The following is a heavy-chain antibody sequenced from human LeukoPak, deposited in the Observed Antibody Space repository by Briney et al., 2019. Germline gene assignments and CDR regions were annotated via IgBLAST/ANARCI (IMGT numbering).Heavy chain of an antibody. CDR1: GYSISSGYY. Sequence: SETLSLNCTVSGYSISSGYYWGWIRQPPGKGLEWIGSIYHSGSTYYNPSLKSRVTISVDTSKNQFSLKLSSVTVADTAVYYCARHGRRAAFDIWGQGTMVTVSS. V-gene: IGHV4-38-2*02. CDR2: IYHSGST. J-gene: IGHJ3*02. CDR3: ARHGRRAAFDI.